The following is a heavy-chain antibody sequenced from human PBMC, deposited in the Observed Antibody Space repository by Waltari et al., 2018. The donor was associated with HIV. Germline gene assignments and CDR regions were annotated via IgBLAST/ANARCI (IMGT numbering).Heavy chain of an antibody. CDR1: GFTFSDYY. CDR3: ARDLLLPFDY. Sequence: QVQLVESGGGLVKPGGSLRLSCAASGFTFSDYYLSWIRKAPGKGLEWVSYISSSSSYTNYADSVKGRFTISRDNAKNSLYLQMNSLRAEDTAVYYCARDLLLPFDYWGQGTLVTVSS. CDR2: ISSSSSYT. D-gene: IGHD2-15*01. J-gene: IGHJ4*02. V-gene: IGHV3-11*05.